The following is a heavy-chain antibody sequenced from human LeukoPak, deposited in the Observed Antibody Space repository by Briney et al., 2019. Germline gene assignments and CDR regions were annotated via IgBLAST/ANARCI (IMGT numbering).Heavy chain of an antibody. J-gene: IGHJ4*02. D-gene: IGHD1-26*01. V-gene: IGHV3-7*01. CDR1: GFTFSNYA. Sequence: GGSLRLSCAASGFTFSNYAMTWVRQPPGKGLECVAKIREDGNEKHYVDSVKGRFTISRDNAKNSLFLQMNNLRVDDTAVYYCVRDYRGGWNDYWGQGTLVTVSS. CDR2: IREDGNEK. CDR3: VRDYRGGWNDY.